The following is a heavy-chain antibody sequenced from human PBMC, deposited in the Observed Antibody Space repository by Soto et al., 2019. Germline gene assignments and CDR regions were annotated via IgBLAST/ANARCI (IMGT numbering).Heavy chain of an antibody. CDR3: ARGGPVVGHRGFDY. CDR2: INHSGST. D-gene: IGHD6-19*01. CDR1: GGSFSGYY. Sequence: QVQLQQWGAGLLKPSETLSLTCAVYGGSFSGYYWSWIRQPPGKGLEWIGEINHSGSTNYNPSLKSRVTISVDTSKNQFSLKLSSVTAADTAVYYCARGGPVVGHRGFDYWGQGTLVTVSS. V-gene: IGHV4-34*01. J-gene: IGHJ4*02.